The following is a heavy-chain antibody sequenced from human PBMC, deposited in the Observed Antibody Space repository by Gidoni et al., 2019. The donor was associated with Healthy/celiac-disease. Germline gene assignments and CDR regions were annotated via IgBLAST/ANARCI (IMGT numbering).Heavy chain of an antibody. V-gene: IGHV3-30-3*01. J-gene: IGHJ5*02. D-gene: IGHD5-18*01. CDR3: ARDPGSYGYANWFDP. CDR2: ISYDGSNK. Sequence: QVQLVESGGGVVQPGRSLRLSCAASGFPFSSYAMHWVRQAPGKGLEWVAVISYDGSNKYYADSVKGRFTISRDNSKNTLYLQMNSLRAEDTAVYYCARDPGSYGYANWFDPWGQGTLVTVSS. CDR1: GFPFSSYA.